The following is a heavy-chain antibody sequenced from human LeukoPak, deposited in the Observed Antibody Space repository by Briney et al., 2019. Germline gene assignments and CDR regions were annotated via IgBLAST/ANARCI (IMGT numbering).Heavy chain of an antibody. CDR2: INHSGST. J-gene: IGHJ4*02. CDR1: GGSFSGYY. CDR3: ARRSGPDY. V-gene: IGHV4-34*01. Sequence: PSETLSLTCAVYGGSFSGYYWSWIRQPPGKGLEWIGEINHSGSTNYNPSLRSRVTISVDTSKNQFSLKLSSVTAADTAVYYCARRSGPDYWGQGTLVTVSS.